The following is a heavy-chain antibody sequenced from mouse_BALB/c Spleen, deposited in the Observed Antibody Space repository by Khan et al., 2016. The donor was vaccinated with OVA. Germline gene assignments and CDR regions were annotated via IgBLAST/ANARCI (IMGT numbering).Heavy chain of an antibody. J-gene: IGHJ3*01. CDR3: TRHGFVAWFTY. CDR2: IDPFSGGT. V-gene: IGHV1S135*01. Sequence: VQLKQSGPELMKPGASVKISCKASGYSFTNYYIHWVIQSHGKSLEWIGYIDPFSGGTTYNQKFKGKATLTVAKSSSTAYIHLSNLTSEDSAVYCCTRHGFVAWFTYWGQGTLVTVSA. CDR1: GYSFTNYY. D-gene: IGHD2-2*01.